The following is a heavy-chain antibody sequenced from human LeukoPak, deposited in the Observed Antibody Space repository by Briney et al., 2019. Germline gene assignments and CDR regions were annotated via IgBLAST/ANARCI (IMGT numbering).Heavy chain of an antibody. Sequence: GGSLRLSCAASGFTFSSYAMSWVRQAPGKGLEWVSAISGSGGSTYYADSVKGRFTISRDNSKNTLYLQMNSLRAEDTAVYYCAKARLLWFGDRYYFDYWGQGTLVTVSS. CDR1: GFTFSSYA. V-gene: IGHV3-23*01. CDR3: AKARLLWFGDRYYFDY. J-gene: IGHJ4*02. CDR2: ISGSGGST. D-gene: IGHD3-10*01.